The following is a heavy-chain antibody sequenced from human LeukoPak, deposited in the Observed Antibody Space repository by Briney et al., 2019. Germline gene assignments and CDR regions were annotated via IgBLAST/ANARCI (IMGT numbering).Heavy chain of an antibody. J-gene: IGHJ4*02. D-gene: IGHD3-10*01. CDR2: ISAYNGNT. Sequence: ASVRVSCKPSGYSFTSYGIGCVRQAPGQGLEWMGWISAYNGNTNYAQKLQGRVTMTTDTSTSTAYMELRSLRSDDTAVYYCARVYGSGSYGVYWGQGTLVTVSS. V-gene: IGHV1-18*01. CDR3: ARVYGSGSYGVY. CDR1: GYSFTSYG.